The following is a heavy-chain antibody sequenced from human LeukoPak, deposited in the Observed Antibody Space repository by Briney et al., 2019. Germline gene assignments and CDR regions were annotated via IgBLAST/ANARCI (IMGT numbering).Heavy chain of an antibody. J-gene: IGHJ4*02. CDR2: IYTSGST. CDR1: GGSISWSSYY. D-gene: IGHD1-14*01. Sequence: SETLSLTCTVSGGSISWSSYYWGGIRQPPGKGLEWIGRIYTSGSTNYNPSLKSRVTMSVDTSKNQFSLKLSSVTAADTAVYYCARLRRRYYFDYWGQGTLVTVSS. V-gene: IGHV4-61*05. CDR3: ARLRRRYYFDY.